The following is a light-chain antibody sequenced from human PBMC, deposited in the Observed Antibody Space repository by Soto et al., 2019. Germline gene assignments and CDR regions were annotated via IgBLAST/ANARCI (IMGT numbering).Light chain of an antibody. V-gene: IGKV3-11*01. CDR1: QSVSSY. CDR3: QQRSNWPIT. J-gene: IGKJ5*01. Sequence: EIVLTQSPATLSLSPGERATLSCRASQSVSSYLAWYRQKPGLAPRLLIYDASNRATGIPARFSGSGSGTDITLTISSLEPEDFAVYFCQQRSNWPITFGQGTRLEIK. CDR2: DAS.